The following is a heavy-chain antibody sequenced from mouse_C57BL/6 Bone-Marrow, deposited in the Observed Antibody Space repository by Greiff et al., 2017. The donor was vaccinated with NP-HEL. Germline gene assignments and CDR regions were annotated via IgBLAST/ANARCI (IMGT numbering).Heavy chain of an antibody. CDR2: IHPADSDT. Sequence: QVHVKQPGAELVKPGASVKVSCKASGYTFTSYWMHWVKQRPGQGLEWIGRIHPADSDTNYNQKFKGKATVTVDKSSSTAYMQISSLTSEDSAVYYCAMRYYDYVYAMDYWGQGTSVTVSS. CDR3: AMRYYDYVYAMDY. V-gene: IGHV1-74*01. J-gene: IGHJ4*01. CDR1: GYTFTSYW. D-gene: IGHD2-4*01.